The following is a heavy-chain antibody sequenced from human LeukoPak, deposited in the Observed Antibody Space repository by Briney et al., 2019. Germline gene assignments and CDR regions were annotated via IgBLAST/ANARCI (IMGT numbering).Heavy chain of an antibody. CDR3: ARGLHPGKDSYGSGY. D-gene: IGHD3-10*01. V-gene: IGHV1-69*05. CDR2: IIPIFGTA. J-gene: IGHJ4*02. Sequence: GASVKVSCKAPGGTFSSYAISWVRQAPGQGLEWMGGIIPIFGTANYAQKFQGRVTITTDESTSTAYMELSSLRSEDTAVYYCARGLHPGKDSYGSGYWGQGTLVTVSS. CDR1: GGTFSSYA.